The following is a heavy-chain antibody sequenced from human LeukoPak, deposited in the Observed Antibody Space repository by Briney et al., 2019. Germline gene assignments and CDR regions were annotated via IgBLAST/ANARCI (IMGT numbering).Heavy chain of an antibody. CDR3: ARQVWDYYGSGSYRRAFYYYGMDV. D-gene: IGHD3-10*01. V-gene: IGHV4-59*08. J-gene: IGHJ6*02. Sequence: SETLSLTCTVPGGSISSNYWSWIRQPPGKGLEWIGYIYYSGSTNYNPSLKSRVTISVDTSKNQFSLKLSSVTAADTAVYYCARQVWDYYGSGSYRRAFYYYGMDVWGQGTTVTVSS. CDR2: IYYSGST. CDR1: GGSISSNY.